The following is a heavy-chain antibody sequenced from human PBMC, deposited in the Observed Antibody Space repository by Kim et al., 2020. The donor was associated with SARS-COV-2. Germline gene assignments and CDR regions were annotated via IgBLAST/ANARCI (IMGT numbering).Heavy chain of an antibody. D-gene: IGHD6-6*01. CDR1: GGSISSSSYY. CDR2: IYYSGST. CDR3: ARSLSLSIAARGWFDH. V-gene: IGHV4-39*07. Sequence: SETLSLTCTVSGGSISSSSYYWGWIRQPPGKGLEWIGSIYYSGSTYYNPSLKSRVTISVDTSKNQFSLKLSSVTAADTAVYYCARSLSLSIAARGWFDHWGQGTLVTVSS. J-gene: IGHJ5*02.